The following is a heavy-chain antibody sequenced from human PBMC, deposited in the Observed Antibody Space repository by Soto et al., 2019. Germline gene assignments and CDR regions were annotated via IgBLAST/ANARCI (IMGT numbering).Heavy chain of an antibody. Sequence: SETLSLTCAVYGLSFSGYDWTWIRQPPGTGLEWIGEINHSGSTNYNPSLKSRVTISVDTSKNQFSLKLTSVTAADTAVYYCARDKITGLVDYWGQGTLVTVS. V-gene: IGHV4-34*01. CDR3: ARDKITGLVDY. CDR2: INHSGST. CDR1: GLSFSGYD. J-gene: IGHJ4*02. D-gene: IGHD2-8*02.